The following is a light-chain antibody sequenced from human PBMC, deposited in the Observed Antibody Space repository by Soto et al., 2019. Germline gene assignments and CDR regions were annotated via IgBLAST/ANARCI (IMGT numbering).Light chain of an antibody. V-gene: IGLV1-40*01. Sequence: QSVLTQPPSVSGAPGPWVTLSCTWSSSNIGAGYDVHWYQHLPGTAPKLLIYGNNNRPSGVPDRVSGSKSGSSASLAITGLQAEDDAYYYCQSYDSRLKGHMFGGGTKLTVL. CDR3: QSYDSRLKGHM. J-gene: IGLJ3*02. CDR1: SSNIGAGYD. CDR2: GNN.